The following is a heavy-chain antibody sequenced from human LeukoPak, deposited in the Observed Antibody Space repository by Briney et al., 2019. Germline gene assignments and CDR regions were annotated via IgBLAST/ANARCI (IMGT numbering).Heavy chain of an antibody. J-gene: IGHJ5*02. CDR1: GFTFSNYA. D-gene: IGHD6-19*01. CDR2: ISYDGSIK. Sequence: GRSLRLSCAASGFTFSNYAMHWIRQAPGKGLEWVAVISYDGSIKYYADSLKGRFTISRDNSKNTLYLQMNSLRAEDTALYYCAKAYFSGWYGWFDPWGQGTLVTVSS. V-gene: IGHV3-30-3*01. CDR3: AKAYFSGWYGWFDP.